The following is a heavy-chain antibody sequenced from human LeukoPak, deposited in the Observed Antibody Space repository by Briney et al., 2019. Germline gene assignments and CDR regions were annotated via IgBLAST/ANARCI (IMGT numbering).Heavy chain of an antibody. V-gene: IGHV3-23*01. CDR3: AKNSEGYWFDP. Sequence: GGSLRLSCAASGYTVSGNYMSWVRQAPGKGLEWVSAIRDRGDTTYYADSVKGHFTISRDNSRSTLYLQMNSLTADDTAIYYCAKNSEGYWFDPWGQGTLVIVSS. J-gene: IGHJ5*02. D-gene: IGHD2-21*01. CDR2: IRDRGDTT. CDR1: GYTVSGNY.